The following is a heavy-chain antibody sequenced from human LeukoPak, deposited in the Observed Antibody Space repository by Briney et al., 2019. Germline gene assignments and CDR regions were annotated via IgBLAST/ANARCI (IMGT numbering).Heavy chain of an antibody. D-gene: IGHD5-12*01. Sequence: PGGSLRLSCAASGFTFSSYAMHWVRQAPGKGLEWVAVISYDGNNKYYADSVKGRFTISRDNSKNTLYLQMNSLRAEDTAVHYCAKFYYSGYVLDWGQGTLVTVSS. V-gene: IGHV3-30-3*01. J-gene: IGHJ4*02. CDR3: AKFYYSGYVLD. CDR2: ISYDGNNK. CDR1: GFTFSSYA.